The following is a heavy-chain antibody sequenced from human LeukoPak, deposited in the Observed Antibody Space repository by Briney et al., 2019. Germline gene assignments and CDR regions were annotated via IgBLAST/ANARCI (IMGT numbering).Heavy chain of an antibody. CDR3: ARESVAYYYTPGAFDI. Sequence: LLGGSLRLSCAASPFTFSSYGMHGVRQAPGKGLEGVAYIQYDGSNQQYADSVKGRFSISRDSSKNILYLQMNSLRAEDTAVYYCARESVAYYYTPGAFDIWGQGTMVTVSS. D-gene: IGHD3-10*01. CDR2: IQYDGSNQ. V-gene: IGHV3-30*02. CDR1: PFTFSSYG. J-gene: IGHJ3*02.